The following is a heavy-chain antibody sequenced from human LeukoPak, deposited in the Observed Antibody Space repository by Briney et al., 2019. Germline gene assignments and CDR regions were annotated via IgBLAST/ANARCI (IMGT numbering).Heavy chain of an antibody. D-gene: IGHD7-27*01. V-gene: IGHV1-2*02. CDR3: ARGLLGTTVGFDC. J-gene: IGHJ4*02. Sequence: ASVKVSCKTSGYTFTGNHLHWVRQAPGQGLKWMGGINPNSGGTKSPQKFQGRVTMTRDTSISTAYMGLSGLRSDDTAVYYCARGLLGTTVGFDCWGQGTLVTVSS. CDR2: INPNSGGT. CDR1: GYTFTGNH.